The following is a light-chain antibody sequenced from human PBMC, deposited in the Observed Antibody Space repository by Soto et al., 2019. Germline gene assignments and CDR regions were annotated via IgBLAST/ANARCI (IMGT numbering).Light chain of an antibody. CDR2: GAS. Sequence: EIVLTQSPGTLSLSPGERATVSCRASLTVSSSYLAWYQQKPGQAPRLLIYGASSRATGIPDRFSGSGSGTDFTLTISGLEPEDFAVYYCQQYGSSLPLTFGGGTKVDI. CDR1: LTVSSSY. J-gene: IGKJ4*01. V-gene: IGKV3-20*01. CDR3: QQYGSSLPLT.